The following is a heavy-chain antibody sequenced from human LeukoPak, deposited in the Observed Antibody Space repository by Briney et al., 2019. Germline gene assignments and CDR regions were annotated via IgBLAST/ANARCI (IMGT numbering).Heavy chain of an antibody. J-gene: IGHJ4*02. CDR1: GGSISSGSYY. V-gene: IGHV4-61*02. D-gene: IGHD2-2*01. CDR3: ARAGYCSSTSCPPGFDY. CDR2: IYTSGST. Sequence: SETLSLTCTVSGGSISSGSYYWSWIRQPAGKGLEWIGPIYTSGSTNYNPSLKSRVTISVDTSKNQFSLKLSSVTAADTAVYYCARAGYCSSTSCPPGFDYWGQGTLVTVSS.